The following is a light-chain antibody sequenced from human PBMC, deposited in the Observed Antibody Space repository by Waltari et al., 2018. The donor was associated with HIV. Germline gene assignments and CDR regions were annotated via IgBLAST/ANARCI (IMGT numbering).Light chain of an antibody. J-gene: IGLJ3*02. CDR2: VNSDGSH. V-gene: IGLV4-69*01. CDR3: QTWGTGSAV. Sequence: QPVLTQPPSASGSLGASVKLTCTLSSGHSSNAIAWHQQQPERGPRFLMKVNSDGSHNRGAGLPDRFSGCTYGAERYLTIASLQSGEEADYYGQTWGTGSAVFGGGTKLTVL. CDR1: SGHSSNA.